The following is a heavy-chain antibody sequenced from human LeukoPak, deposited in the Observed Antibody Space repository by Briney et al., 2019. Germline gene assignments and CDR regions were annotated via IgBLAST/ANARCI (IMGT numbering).Heavy chain of an antibody. Sequence: GGSLRLSCAASEFTFSNYALHWVRQAPGKGLQWVAVISYDGNTIHYADSVKGRFIISKDTSKNTLYLQMNSLRAEDTAVYYCARSGGLQKFDYWGQGTLVTVSS. D-gene: IGHD4-11*01. CDR1: EFTFSNYA. CDR2: ISYDGNTI. V-gene: IGHV3-30-3*01. J-gene: IGHJ4*02. CDR3: ARSGGLQKFDY.